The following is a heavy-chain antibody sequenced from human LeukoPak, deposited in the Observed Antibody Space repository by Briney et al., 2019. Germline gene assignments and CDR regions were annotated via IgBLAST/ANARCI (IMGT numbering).Heavy chain of an antibody. CDR3: ARDALYSGSPGPKYNWFDP. Sequence: GASVKVSCKASGYTFTSYYMHWVRQAPGQGLEWMGIINPSGGSTSYAQKFQSRVTMTRDTSTSTVYMELSSLRSEDTAVYYCARDALYSGSPGPKYNWFDPWGQGTLVTVSS. D-gene: IGHD1-26*01. V-gene: IGHV1-46*01. CDR1: GYTFTSYY. J-gene: IGHJ5*02. CDR2: INPSGGST.